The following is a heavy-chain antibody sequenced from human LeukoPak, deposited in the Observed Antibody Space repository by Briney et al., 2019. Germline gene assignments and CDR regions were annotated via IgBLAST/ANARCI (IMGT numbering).Heavy chain of an antibody. V-gene: IGHV3-21*01. Sequence: GGSLRLSCAASGFTFSSYSMNWVRQAPGKGLEWVSSISSSSSYIYYADSVKGRFTISRDNAKNSLYLQMNSLRAEDTAVYYCARDNRFLEWLFYYFDYWGQGTLVTVSS. CDR2: ISSSSSYI. CDR3: ARDNRFLEWLFYYFDY. D-gene: IGHD3-3*01. J-gene: IGHJ4*02. CDR1: GFTFSSYS.